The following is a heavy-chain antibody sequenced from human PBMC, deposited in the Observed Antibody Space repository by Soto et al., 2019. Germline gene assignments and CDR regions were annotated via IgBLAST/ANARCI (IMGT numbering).Heavy chain of an antibody. J-gene: IGHJ4*02. Sequence: SETLSLTCTVSGGSISSSSYYWGWIRQPPGKGLEWIGSIYYSGTTYYNPSLKRRATISEDTSKNQFSLKLSLVTAADTAVYYCASGFGVVTLFDYWGQGTLVTVSS. CDR1: GGSISSSSYY. CDR3: ASGFGVVTLFDY. CDR2: IYYSGTT. V-gene: IGHV4-39*01. D-gene: IGHD3-3*01.